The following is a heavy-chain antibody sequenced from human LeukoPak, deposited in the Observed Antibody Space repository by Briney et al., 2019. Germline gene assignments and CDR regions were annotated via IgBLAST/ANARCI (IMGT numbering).Heavy chain of an antibody. D-gene: IGHD2-15*01. CDR3: AKDAEVVAATHFDY. J-gene: IGHJ4*02. CDR1: GFTFSSYG. CDR2: ISYDGSNK. Sequence: GRSLRLSCAASGFTFSSYGMHWVCQAPGKGLEWAAVISYDGSNKCYADSVKGRFTISRDNSKNTLYLQMNSLRAEDTAVYYCAKDAEVVAATHFDYWGQGTLVTVSS. V-gene: IGHV3-30*18.